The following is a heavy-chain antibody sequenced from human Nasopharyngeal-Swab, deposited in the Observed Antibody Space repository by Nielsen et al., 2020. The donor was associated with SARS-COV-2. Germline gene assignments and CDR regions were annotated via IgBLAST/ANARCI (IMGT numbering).Heavy chain of an antibody. V-gene: IGHV3-23*01. J-gene: IGHJ6*03. CDR1: GFTLSSYA. Sequence: GESLKISCAASGFTLSSYAMSWVRQAPGKGLEWVSAISGSGGSTYYADSVKGRFTISRDNSKNTLYLQMNSLRADDTAVYYCAKEATLGGVGDYYYMDVWGKGTTVTVSS. D-gene: IGHD3-16*01. CDR2: ISGSGGST. CDR3: AKEATLGGVGDYYYMDV.